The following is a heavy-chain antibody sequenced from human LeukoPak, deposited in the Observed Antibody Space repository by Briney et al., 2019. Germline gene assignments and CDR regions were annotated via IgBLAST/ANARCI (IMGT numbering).Heavy chain of an antibody. CDR1: GYTFTSYG. CDR3: APFNPPYYYGSGSYFYFDY. J-gene: IGHJ4*02. CDR2: ISAYNGNT. Sequence: ASVKVSCKASGYTFTSYGISWVRQAPGQGLEWMGWISAYNGNTNYAQKLQGRVTMTTDTSTSTAYMELRSLRSDDTAVYYCAPFNPPYYYGSGSYFYFDYWGQGTLVTVSS. D-gene: IGHD3-10*01. V-gene: IGHV1-18*01.